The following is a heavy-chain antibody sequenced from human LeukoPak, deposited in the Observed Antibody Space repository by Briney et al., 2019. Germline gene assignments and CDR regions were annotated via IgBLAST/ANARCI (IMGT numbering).Heavy chain of an antibody. J-gene: IGHJ4*02. CDR2: IYYSGSN. CDR1: GGSISSYY. D-gene: IGHD2/OR15-2a*01. Sequence: SETLSLTCTVSGGSISSYYWSWIRQPPGKGLEGIGYIYYSGSNNYNPSLHSRLTISVDTSKNQFSLKLSSVTAADTAVYYCASSFRARTTLFINWGQGTLVTVSS. V-gene: IGHV4-59*01. CDR3: ASSFRARTTLFIN.